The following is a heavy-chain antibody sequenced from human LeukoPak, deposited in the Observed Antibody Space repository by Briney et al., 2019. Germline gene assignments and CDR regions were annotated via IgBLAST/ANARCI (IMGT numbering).Heavy chain of an antibody. J-gene: IGHJ6*03. Sequence: SGGSLRLSCAASGFTVSSNYMSWVRQAPGKGLEWVSVIYSGGSTYYADSVKGRFTISRDNSKNTLYLQMNSLRAEDTAVYYCARGSGSILYYYYMDVWGKGTTVTISS. D-gene: IGHD3-10*01. CDR2: IYSGGST. CDR1: GFTVSSNY. V-gene: IGHV3-53*01. CDR3: ARGSGSILYYYYMDV.